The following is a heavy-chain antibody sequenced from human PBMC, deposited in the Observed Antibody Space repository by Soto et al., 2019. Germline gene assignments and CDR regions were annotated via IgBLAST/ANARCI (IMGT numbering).Heavy chain of an antibody. V-gene: IGHV3-64D*06. D-gene: IGHD3-9*01. Sequence: HGGSLRLSCSASGFTFSEYSMHWVRQAPGKGLQYVSTISSDGDITYYADSVKGRFTISRDNSKNTLYLQMNSLRPEDTAVYYCVKVSTFFDFLTGYYSTNVFDPWGQGTLVTVSS. CDR2: ISSDGDIT. CDR3: VKVSTFFDFLTGYYSTNVFDP. CDR1: GFTFSEYS. J-gene: IGHJ5*02.